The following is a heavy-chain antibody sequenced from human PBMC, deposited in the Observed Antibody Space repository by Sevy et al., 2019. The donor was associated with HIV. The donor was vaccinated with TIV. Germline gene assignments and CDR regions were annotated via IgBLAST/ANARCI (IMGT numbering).Heavy chain of an antibody. CDR1: GFTFSGSA. Sequence: GGSLRLSCTTSGFTFSGSAMHWVRQASGKGLEWIGRIRSKSYNYATTYAPSMKVRFTFSRDDSKNTAFLQMDRLKTDDTAVYYCTKPKHRYGYDDFDLWGQGTLVTVSS. CDR3: TKPKHRYGYDDFDL. J-gene: IGHJ4*02. V-gene: IGHV3-73*01. D-gene: IGHD5-18*01. CDR2: IRSKSYNYAT.